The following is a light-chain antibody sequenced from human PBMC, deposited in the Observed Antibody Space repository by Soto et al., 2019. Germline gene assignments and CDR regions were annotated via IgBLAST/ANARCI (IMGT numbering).Light chain of an antibody. CDR2: GAS. CDR1: QSVSSSY. J-gene: IGKJ1*01. CDR3: QQYSIWRT. Sequence: EIVLTRSPGTLSLSPVERATLSCMASQSVSSSYLAWYQQKAGQAPRLLIYGASTRATGIPARFSGSGSGTEFTLTISSLQSEDFAVYYCQQYSIWRTFGQGTKVDIK. V-gene: IGKV3-15*01.